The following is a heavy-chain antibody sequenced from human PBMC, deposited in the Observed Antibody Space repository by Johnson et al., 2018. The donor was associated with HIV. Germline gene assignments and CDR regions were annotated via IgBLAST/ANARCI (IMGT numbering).Heavy chain of an antibody. D-gene: IGHD6-13*01. CDR1: GFTFSSYG. CDR2: VYSAGHT. CDR3: ARSGGYPNAFDI. Sequence: QMLLVESGGGVVQPGRSLRLSCTASGFTFSSYGIHWVRQAPGKGLEWVSVVYSAGHTYYADSVKGRFTISRDNSKNSLFLQMNRLRVEDTAVYYCARSGGYPNAFDIWGQGAMVTVSS. J-gene: IGHJ3*02. V-gene: IGHV3-NL1*01.